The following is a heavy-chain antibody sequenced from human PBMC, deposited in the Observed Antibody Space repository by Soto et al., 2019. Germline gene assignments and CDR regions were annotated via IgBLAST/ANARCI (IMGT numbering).Heavy chain of an antibody. CDR3: ARASIVGAKNWFDP. CDR2: IYYSGST. J-gene: IGHJ5*02. CDR1: GCSISSYY. D-gene: IGHD1-26*01. Sequence: SEILSLTCTVSGCSISSYYWSWIRQPPGKGLEWIGYIYYSGSTNYNPSLKSRVTISVDTSKNQFSLKLSSVTAADTAVYYCARASIVGAKNWFDPWGQGTLVTVSS. V-gene: IGHV4-59*01.